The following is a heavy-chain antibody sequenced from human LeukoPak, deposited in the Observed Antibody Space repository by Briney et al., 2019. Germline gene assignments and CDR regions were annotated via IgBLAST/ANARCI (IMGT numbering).Heavy chain of an antibody. V-gene: IGHV1-2*02. CDR1: GYTFTGYY. Sequence: ASVKVSCKASGYTFTGYYIHWVRQAPGQGLEWMGWIDPNSGGTIYAQKFQGRVTMARDTSISTAYMELSRLRSDDTAVYYCARDPSRYYGSGSYYSFMDVWGQGTTVTVSS. J-gene: IGHJ6*02. CDR3: ARDPSRYYGSGSYYSFMDV. CDR2: IDPNSGGT. D-gene: IGHD3-10*01.